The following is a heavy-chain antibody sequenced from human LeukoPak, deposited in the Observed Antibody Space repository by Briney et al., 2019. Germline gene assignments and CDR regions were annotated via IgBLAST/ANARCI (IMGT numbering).Heavy chain of an antibody. Sequence: ASVKVSCKASGSTFTGYYMHWVRQAPGQGLEWMGWINPTSGGTNYAQKFQGRVTMTRDTSIGTAYMELSRLRSDDTAVYYCARTLYNAFDIWGQGTMVTVSS. D-gene: IGHD1-14*01. CDR1: GSTFTGYY. V-gene: IGHV1-2*02. J-gene: IGHJ3*02. CDR3: ARTLYNAFDI. CDR2: INPTSGGT.